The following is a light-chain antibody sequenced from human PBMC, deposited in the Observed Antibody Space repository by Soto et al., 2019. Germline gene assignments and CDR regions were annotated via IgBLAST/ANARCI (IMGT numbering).Light chain of an antibody. V-gene: IGKV3-11*01. CDR1: QSVSSY. J-gene: IGKJ1*01. Sequence: EIVLTQSPATVSLSPGERATLSCRASQSVSSYLAWYQHKPGQAPRLLIYDASNRATGIPARFSGSGSGTDFTLTINSLEPEDFAIYYCQQRSNWPPTFGRGTRVEIK. CDR3: QQRSNWPPT. CDR2: DAS.